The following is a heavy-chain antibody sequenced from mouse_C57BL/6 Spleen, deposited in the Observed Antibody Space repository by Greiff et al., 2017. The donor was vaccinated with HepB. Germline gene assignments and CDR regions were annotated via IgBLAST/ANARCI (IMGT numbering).Heavy chain of an antibody. CDR3: ARDGGGSSFWYFDY. J-gene: IGHJ2*01. Sequence: EVQVVESGGGLVKPGGSLKLSCAASGFTFSSYAMSWVRQTPEKRLEWVATISDGGSYTYYPDNVKGRFTISRDNAKNNLYLQMSHLKSEDTAMYYCARDGGGSSFWYFDYWGQGTTLTVSS. CDR1: GFTFSSYA. D-gene: IGHD1-1*01. CDR2: ISDGGSYT. V-gene: IGHV5-4*01.